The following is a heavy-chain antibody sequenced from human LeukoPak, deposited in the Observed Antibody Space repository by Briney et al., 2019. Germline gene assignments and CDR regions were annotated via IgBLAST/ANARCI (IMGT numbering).Heavy chain of an antibody. CDR2: IIPIFGTA. CDR3: ASQSGYSYGFPNYYYGMDV. V-gene: IGHV1-69*13. D-gene: IGHD5-18*01. J-gene: IGHJ6*02. Sequence: SVKVSCKASGGTFSSYASSWVRQAPGQGLEWMGGIIPIFGTANYAQKFQGRVTITAEESTSTAYMELSSLRSADTAVYYCASQSGYSYGFPNYYYGMDVWGQGTTVTVSS. CDR1: GGTFSSYA.